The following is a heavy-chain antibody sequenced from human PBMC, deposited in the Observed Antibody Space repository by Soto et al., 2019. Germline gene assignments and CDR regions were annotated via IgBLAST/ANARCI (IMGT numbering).Heavy chain of an antibody. CDR2: IITIFGKT. Sequence: SVKVSCKASGYTFTNYDINWVRQAPGQGLEWMGGIITIFGKTNYAQKLQGRVTITADESTSTAYMELSSLRSEDTAVYYCARAGGNYYYYGMDVWGQGTTVTVSS. CDR3: ARAGGNYYYYGMDV. V-gene: IGHV1-69*13. D-gene: IGHD1-26*01. J-gene: IGHJ6*02. CDR1: GYTFTNYD.